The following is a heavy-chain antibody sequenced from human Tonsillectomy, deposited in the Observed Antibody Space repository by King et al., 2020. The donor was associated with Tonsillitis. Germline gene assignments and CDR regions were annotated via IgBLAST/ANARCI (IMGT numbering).Heavy chain of an antibody. J-gene: IGHJ3*02. V-gene: IGHV3-7*03. CDR3: ERVLSGYNYGYTIDQGVDAFDI. D-gene: IGHD5-18*01. CDR1: GFTFSNYW. Sequence: VQLVESGGGLVQPGGSLRLSCAASGFTFSNYWMSWVRQAPGKGLEWVANIKQDGSEKYYVESVKGRFTISRDKDKYSLYLQMNSLRAEDTAVYYCERVLSGYNYGYTIDQGVDAFDIWGQGTMVSVSS. CDR2: IKQDGSEK.